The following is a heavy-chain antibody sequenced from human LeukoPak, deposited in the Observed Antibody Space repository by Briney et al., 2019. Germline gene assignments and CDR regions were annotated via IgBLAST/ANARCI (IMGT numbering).Heavy chain of an antibody. CDR2: RDDSGRS. CDR1: GGSISSSYYY. J-gene: IGHJ5*01. V-gene: IGHV4-61*05. CDR3: ARAPVVRGVFGWFDF. D-gene: IGHD3-10*01. Sequence: SETLSLTCTVSGGSISSSYYYWGWIRQPPGKGLEWIGHRDDSGRSNYNPSLRSRVTISIDTSKNQFSLKLNSVTAADTADYYCARAPVVRGVFGWFDFWGQGVLVTVSS.